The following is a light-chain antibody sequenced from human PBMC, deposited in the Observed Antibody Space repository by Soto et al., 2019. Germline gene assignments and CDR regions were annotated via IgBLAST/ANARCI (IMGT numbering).Light chain of an antibody. CDR3: QQYDNYPLT. CDR1: QSVRSW. V-gene: IGKV1-5*01. J-gene: IGKJ4*01. Sequence: DIQMTQSPATLSASVGDRVTITCRASQSVRSWLAWYQQKPGTAPKLLIFDASRLESGVPSRFSGSASGTEFTLTISSLQPDDFATYYCQQYDNYPLTFGGGTKVEMK. CDR2: DAS.